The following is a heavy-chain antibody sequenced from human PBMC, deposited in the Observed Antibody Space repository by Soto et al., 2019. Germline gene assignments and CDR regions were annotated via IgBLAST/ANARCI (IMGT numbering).Heavy chain of an antibody. V-gene: IGHV1-69*13. CDR1: GGTFSSYA. CDR2: IIPIFGTA. Sequence: GASVKVSCKASGGTFSSYAISWVRQAPGQGLGWMGGIIPIFGTANYAQKFQGRVTITADESTSTAYMELSSLRSEDTAVYYCARASYYYDSSGYFDYWGQGTLVTVSS. D-gene: IGHD3-22*01. CDR3: ARASYYYDSSGYFDY. J-gene: IGHJ4*02.